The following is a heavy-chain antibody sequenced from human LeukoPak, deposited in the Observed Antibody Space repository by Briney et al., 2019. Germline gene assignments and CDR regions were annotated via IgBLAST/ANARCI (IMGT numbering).Heavy chain of an antibody. CDR3: VGWAAAGPPAFDI. Sequence: ASVKVSCKASGYTFTSYGISWVRQAPGLGLEWMGWISAYNGNTNYAQKLQGRVTMTTDTSTSTAYMELRSLRSDDTAVYYCVGWAAAGPPAFDIWGQGTMVTVSS. CDR1: GYTFTSYG. V-gene: IGHV1-18*01. J-gene: IGHJ3*02. CDR2: ISAYNGNT. D-gene: IGHD6-13*01.